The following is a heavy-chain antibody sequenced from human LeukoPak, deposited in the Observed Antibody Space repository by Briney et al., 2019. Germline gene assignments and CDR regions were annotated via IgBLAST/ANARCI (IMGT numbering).Heavy chain of an antibody. V-gene: IGHV3-7*01. Sequence: PGGSLRLSCAASGFTFSSYWMSWVRQAPGKGLEWVANIKQDGSEKYYVDSVKGRFTISRDNAKNSLYLQMNSLRAEDTAVYYCAKEDRGLLWFGELCFDYWGQGTLVTVSS. CDR1: GFTFSSYW. CDR3: AKEDRGLLWFGELCFDY. CDR2: IKQDGSEK. D-gene: IGHD3-10*01. J-gene: IGHJ4*02.